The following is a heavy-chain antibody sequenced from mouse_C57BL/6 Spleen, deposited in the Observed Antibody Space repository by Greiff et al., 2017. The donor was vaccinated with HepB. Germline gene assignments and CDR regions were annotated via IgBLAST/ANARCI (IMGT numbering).Heavy chain of an antibody. V-gene: IGHV1-52*01. Sequence: QVHVKQPGAELVRPGSSVKLSCKASGYTFTSYWMHWVKQRPIQGLEWIGNIDPSDSETHYNQKFKDKATLTVDKSSSTAYMQLSSLTSEDSAVYYCASYYGSPFAYWGQGTLVTVSA. CDR1: GYTFTSYW. CDR3: ASYYGSPFAY. CDR2: IDPSDSET. J-gene: IGHJ3*01. D-gene: IGHD1-1*01.